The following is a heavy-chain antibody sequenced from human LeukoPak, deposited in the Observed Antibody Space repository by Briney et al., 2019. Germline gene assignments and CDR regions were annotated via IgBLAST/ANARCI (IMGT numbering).Heavy chain of an antibody. V-gene: IGHV4-38-2*02. J-gene: IGHJ4*02. CDR3: AREDYGAPAVY. Sequence: PSETLSLTCSVSGFSITSGYYWGWIRQPPGKGLEWIGSVFHSGRTYYNPSLKSRVTISVDTSKNHFSLNLNSVTAADTAVYYCAREDYGAPAVYWGQGTLVTVSS. CDR1: GFSITSGYY. D-gene: IGHD3-16*01. CDR2: VFHSGRT.